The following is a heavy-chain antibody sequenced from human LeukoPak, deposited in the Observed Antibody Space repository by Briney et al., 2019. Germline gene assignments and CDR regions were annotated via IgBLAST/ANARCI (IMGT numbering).Heavy chain of an antibody. D-gene: IGHD3-16*01. CDR1: GGSFSDYY. CDR3: ASASSRGKLFDY. CDR2: INHSGST. Sequence: SETLSLTCAVYGGSFSDYYWSWIRQPPGKGLEWIGEINHSGSTNYNPSLKSRVTISVDTSKNQFSLKLSSVTAADTAVYYCASASSRGKLFDYWGQGTLVTVSS. J-gene: IGHJ4*02. V-gene: IGHV4-34*01.